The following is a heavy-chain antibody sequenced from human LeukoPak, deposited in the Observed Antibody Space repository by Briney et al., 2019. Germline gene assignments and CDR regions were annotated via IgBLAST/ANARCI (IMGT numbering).Heavy chain of an antibody. Sequence: GGSLRLSCAASRFTVTSNYMNWVRQAPGKGLEWVSVLYSGGNTYYADSVKGRFTISRDNSKNTLYLQMNSLRVEDTAVYYCARDSGDGDYTPDMDVWGKGTTVTVSS. V-gene: IGHV3-53*01. CDR1: RFTVTSNY. CDR2: LYSGGNT. CDR3: ARDSGDGDYTPDMDV. D-gene: IGHD2-21*02. J-gene: IGHJ6*03.